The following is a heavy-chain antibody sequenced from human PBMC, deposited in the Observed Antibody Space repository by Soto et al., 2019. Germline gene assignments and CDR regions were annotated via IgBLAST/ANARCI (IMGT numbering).Heavy chain of an antibody. CDR3: AKDWSGTSWFDP. CDR2: IAYDGSDK. V-gene: IGHV3-30*18. D-gene: IGHD1-1*01. J-gene: IGHJ5*02. Sequence: VHLVESGGGVVQPGRSLRLSCAASGFTFSSYGMHWVRQAPGKGLEWVAVIAYDGSDKHYADSVKGRFTSSRDNSKTTVYMQMNSLSAEDTAVYFCAKDWSGTSWFDPWGQGTLVTVSS. CDR1: GFTFSSYG.